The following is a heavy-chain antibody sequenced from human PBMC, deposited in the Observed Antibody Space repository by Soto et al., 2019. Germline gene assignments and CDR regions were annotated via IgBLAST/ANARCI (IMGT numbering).Heavy chain of an antibody. D-gene: IGHD3-22*01. CDR2: IYPGDSDT. CDR1: GYSFTSYW. J-gene: IGHJ4*02. V-gene: IGHV5-51*01. Sequence: GESLKISCKGSGYSFTSYWIGWVRQMPGKGLEWMGIIYPGDSDTRYSPSFQGQVTISADKSISTAYLQWSSLKASDTAMYYCARHRKYYYDSSGYYEFDYWGRGTLVTVSS. CDR3: ARHRKYYYDSSGYYEFDY.